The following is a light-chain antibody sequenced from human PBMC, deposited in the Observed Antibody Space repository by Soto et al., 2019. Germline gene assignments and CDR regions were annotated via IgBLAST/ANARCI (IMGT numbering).Light chain of an antibody. CDR3: QQYDRSPWT. CDR2: GAS. Sequence: EMVLTQSPGTLSLSPGERATLSCRASQSVSSSYLAWHQQKPGQAPRLLIYGASSRATGIPDRFSGSGSGTDFTLTISRLEPEDFAVYYCQQYDRSPWTFGQGTKVEIK. J-gene: IGKJ1*01. V-gene: IGKV3-20*01. CDR1: QSVSSSY.